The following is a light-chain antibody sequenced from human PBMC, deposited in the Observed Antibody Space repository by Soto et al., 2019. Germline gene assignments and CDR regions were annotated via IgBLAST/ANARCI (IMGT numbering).Light chain of an antibody. CDR1: QSVSSSY. V-gene: IGKV3-20*01. CDR3: QQYGSSPRT. CDR2: GAS. Sequence: EIVLTQSPGPLSLSPGEIATLSCRASQSVSSSYLAWYQQKPGQAPRLLIYGASSRATGIPDRFSGSGSGTDFTLTISRLEPEDFAVYYCQQYGSSPRTFGQGTKVDIK. J-gene: IGKJ1*01.